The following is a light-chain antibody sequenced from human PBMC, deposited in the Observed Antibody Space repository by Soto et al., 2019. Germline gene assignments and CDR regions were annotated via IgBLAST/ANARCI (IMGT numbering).Light chain of an antibody. CDR3: QQRSNWPPEFT. CDR2: DAS. Sequence: EIVLTQSPATLSLSPGERATLSCRASQSVSSYLAWYQQKPGQAPRLLIYDASNRATGIPARFSGSGSGTDFTRTISSLEPEDFAVYYCQQRSNWPPEFTVGPGTKVDIK. CDR1: QSVSSY. V-gene: IGKV3-11*01. J-gene: IGKJ3*01.